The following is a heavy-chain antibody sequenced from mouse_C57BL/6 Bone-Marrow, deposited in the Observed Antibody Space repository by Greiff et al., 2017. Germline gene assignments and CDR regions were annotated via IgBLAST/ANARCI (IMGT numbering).Heavy chain of an antibody. CDR3: ARIRIDSSGYVDFDY. V-gene: IGHV1-55*01. D-gene: IGHD3-2*02. CDR2: IYPGGGST. J-gene: IGHJ2*01. CDR1: GYTFNSYW. Sequence: QVQLQQPGAELVKPGASVKMSCKASGYTFNSYWINWVKQRPGQGLEWIGEIYPGGGSTDYAEKFKGKATLTIDTSSSTAYMQLSSLTSEDSAVYYCARIRIDSSGYVDFDYWGQGTTLTVSS.